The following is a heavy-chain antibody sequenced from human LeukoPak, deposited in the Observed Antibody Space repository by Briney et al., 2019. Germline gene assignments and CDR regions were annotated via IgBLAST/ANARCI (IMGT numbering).Heavy chain of an antibody. V-gene: IGHV3-7*03. CDR1: AFIFSGHW. CDR2: IKEDGSKR. CDR3: ARDHSFGYCSSTSCYMRGPDFDY. J-gene: IGHJ4*02. D-gene: IGHD2-2*02. Sequence: GGSLRLSCEGSAFIFSGHWMNWVRQTQGKGLEWVASIKEDGSKRQYVDSVKGRFSISRDNTKGSLFLQLNSLRAEDTAVYYCARDHSFGYCSSTSCYMRGPDFDYWGQGTLVTVSS.